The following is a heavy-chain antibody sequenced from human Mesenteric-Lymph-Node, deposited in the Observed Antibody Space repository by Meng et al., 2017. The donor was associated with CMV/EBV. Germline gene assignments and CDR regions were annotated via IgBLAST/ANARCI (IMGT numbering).Heavy chain of an antibody. Sequence: ASVKVSCKASGYTFTGYYMHWVRQAPGQGLEWMGWINPNSGGTNYAQKFQGRVTMTRDTSISTAYMELSRLRSDDTAVYYCARAVDYVGVDDYWGQGTLVTVPQ. CDR2: INPNSGGT. J-gene: IGHJ4*02. D-gene: IGHD3-10*01. CDR1: GYTFTGYY. V-gene: IGHV1-2*02. CDR3: ARAVDYVGVDDY.